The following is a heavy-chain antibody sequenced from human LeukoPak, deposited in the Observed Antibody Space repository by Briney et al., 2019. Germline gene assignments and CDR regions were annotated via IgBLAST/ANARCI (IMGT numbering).Heavy chain of an antibody. V-gene: IGHV3-23*01. Sequence: GGSLRLSCAASGFAFSTYGLNWVRRAPGKGLEWVSSISGPGTSTYYADSVKGRFTISRDNSKNMLYLQMNSLRAEDTAVYYCANDWLVFDYWGQGTLVTVSS. D-gene: IGHD5-12*01. CDR3: ANDWLVFDY. CDR1: GFAFSTYG. J-gene: IGHJ4*02. CDR2: ISGPGTST.